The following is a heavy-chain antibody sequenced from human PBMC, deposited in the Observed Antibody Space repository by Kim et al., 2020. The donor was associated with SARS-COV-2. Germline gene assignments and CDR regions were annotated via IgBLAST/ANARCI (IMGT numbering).Heavy chain of an antibody. J-gene: IGHJ6*02. Sequence: GGSLRLSCAASGFTFSDYYMSWIRQAPGKGLEWVSYISSSSSYTNYADSVKGRFTISRDNAKNSLYLQMNSLRAEDTAVYYCARDKVVDSSSWYGSYYYYDGMDVWGQGTTVAVSS. D-gene: IGHD6-13*01. CDR3: ARDKVVDSSSWYGSYYYYDGMDV. CDR1: GFTFSDYY. V-gene: IGHV3-11*05. CDR2: ISSSSSYT.